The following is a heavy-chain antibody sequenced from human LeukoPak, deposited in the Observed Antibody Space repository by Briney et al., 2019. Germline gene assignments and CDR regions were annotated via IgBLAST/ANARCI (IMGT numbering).Heavy chain of an antibody. CDR2: IYYSGST. CDR3: ARDRAQQLDY. Sequence: SETLSLTCAVYGGSFSGYYWSWIRQHPGKGLEWIGYIYYSGSTYYNPSLKSRVTISVDTSKNQFSLKLSSVTAADTAVYYCARDRAQQLDYWGQGTLVTVSS. V-gene: IGHV4-31*11. J-gene: IGHJ4*02. CDR1: GGSFSGYY. D-gene: IGHD1/OR15-1a*01.